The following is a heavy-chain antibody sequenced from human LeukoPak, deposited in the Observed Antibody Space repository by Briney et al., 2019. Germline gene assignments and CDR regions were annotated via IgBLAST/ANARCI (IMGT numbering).Heavy chain of an antibody. CDR2: IYSGGST. CDR1: GFTVSSNY. D-gene: IGHD4-17*01. V-gene: IGHV3-53*01. Sequence: GGSLRLSCAASGFTVSSNYMSWVRQAPGKGLEWVSAIYSGGSTYYADSVKGRFTISRDNSKNTLYLQMNSLRAEDTAVYYCARGSDYGDYGDYWGQGTLVTVSS. J-gene: IGHJ4*02. CDR3: ARGSDYGDYGDY.